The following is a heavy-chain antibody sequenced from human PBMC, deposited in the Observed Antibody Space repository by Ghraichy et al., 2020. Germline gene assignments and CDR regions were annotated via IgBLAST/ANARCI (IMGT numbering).Heavy chain of an antibody. CDR2: IDTDVSTT. CDR3: ARGLMAAPGIDY. V-gene: IGHV3-74*01. CDR1: GFTFSSYW. J-gene: IGHJ4*02. Sequence: GESLNISCAASGFTFSSYWMHWVRQAPGKGLEWVSDIDTDVSTTRYADSVRGRLTISRDNAKNTLYLQMNSLRAEDTAVYYCARGLMAAPGIDYWGQGTLVTVSS. D-gene: IGHD6-13*01.